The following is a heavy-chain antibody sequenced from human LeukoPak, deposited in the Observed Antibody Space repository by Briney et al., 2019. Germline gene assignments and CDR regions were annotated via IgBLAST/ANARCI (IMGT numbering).Heavy chain of an antibody. V-gene: IGHV3-7*01. CDR2: IKEDAREK. J-gene: IGHJ4*02. CDR3: ARLSWNYADY. CDR1: GFTFSHHW. D-gene: IGHD3-3*01. Sequence: GGSLRLSCTASGFTFSHHWMTWLRQPPAKGLEWVANIKEDAREKDYVDSVKGRSTISRDNGKKSLYLQMNSLRGEDTAVYYCARLSWNYADYWGQGTLVTVSS.